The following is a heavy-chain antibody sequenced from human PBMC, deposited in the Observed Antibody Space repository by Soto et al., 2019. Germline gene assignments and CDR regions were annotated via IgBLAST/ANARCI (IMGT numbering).Heavy chain of an antibody. Sequence: GGSLRLSCAASGFTFSSYAMSWVRQAPGKGLEWVSAISGSGGSTYYADSVKGRFTISRDNSKNTLYLQMNSLRAEDTAVYYCVKDYSARFEYFQHWGQGTLVTVSS. D-gene: IGHD6-13*01. V-gene: IGHV3-23*01. CDR3: VKDYSARFEYFQH. CDR2: ISGSGGST. J-gene: IGHJ1*01. CDR1: GFTFSSYA.